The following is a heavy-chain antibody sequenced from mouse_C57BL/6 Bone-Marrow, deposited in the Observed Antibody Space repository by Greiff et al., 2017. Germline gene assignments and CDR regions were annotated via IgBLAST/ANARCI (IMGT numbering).Heavy chain of an antibody. J-gene: IGHJ3*01. CDR1: GYTFTSYG. CDR3: ARGRRNSKGWFAD. CDR2: IYPRSGNT. Sequence: VQLQESGAELARPGASVKLSCKASGYTFTSYGIRWVKQRTGQGLAWIGEIYPRSGNTYYNEKFKGQATLTVDPSSSTAYMQLSSLTSEDSAVXYCARGRRNSKGWFADWGKGILVTVAA. V-gene: IGHV1-81*01. D-gene: IGHD2-5*01.